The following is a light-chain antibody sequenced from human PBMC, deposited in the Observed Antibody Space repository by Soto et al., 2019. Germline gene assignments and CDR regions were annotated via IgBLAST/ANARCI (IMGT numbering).Light chain of an antibody. V-gene: IGKV3-11*01. CDR3: QNYKSLSRRFGRA. Sequence: EVVLTQSPVTLSLSPGERATLSCRASQSFRGLLAWYQQKPGQAPRLLIYDAYNRATGIPPRFSGSGSGTDFTLTISGLQPEDAGIYYCQNYKSLSRRFGRAFGQGTKVEIK. CDR2: DAY. J-gene: IGKJ1*01. CDR1: QSFRGL.